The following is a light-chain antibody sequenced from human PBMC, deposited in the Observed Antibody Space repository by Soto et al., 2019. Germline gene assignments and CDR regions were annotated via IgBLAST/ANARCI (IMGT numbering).Light chain of an antibody. V-gene: IGKV3-20*01. J-gene: IGKJ5*01. CDR1: QSISSNY. CDR3: QQYGSSPSIT. CDR2: GSS. Sequence: EILLTQSPGALSLSPGERATLSCWASQSISSNYLAWYQQKPGQPPRLLISGSSIRATGIPKRFSGSASGTDFTLTISRLEPEDFAVYYCQQYGSSPSITFGQGTRLEIK.